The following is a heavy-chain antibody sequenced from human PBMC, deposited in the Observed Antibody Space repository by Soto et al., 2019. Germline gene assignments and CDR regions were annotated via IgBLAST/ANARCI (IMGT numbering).Heavy chain of an antibody. J-gene: IGHJ6*02. D-gene: IGHD2-15*01. V-gene: IGHV5-10-1*03. CDR1: GYSFTSYW. CDR3: ARQGHIGAYCSGGSCYWDYYYGMDV. CDR2: IDPSDSYT. Sequence: EVQLVQSGAEVKKPGESLRISCKGSGYSFTSYWISWVRQMPGKGLEWMGRIDPSDSYTNYSPSFQGHVTISADKSISTAYLQWSSLKASDTAMYYCARQGHIGAYCSGGSCYWDYYYGMDVWGQGTTVTVSS.